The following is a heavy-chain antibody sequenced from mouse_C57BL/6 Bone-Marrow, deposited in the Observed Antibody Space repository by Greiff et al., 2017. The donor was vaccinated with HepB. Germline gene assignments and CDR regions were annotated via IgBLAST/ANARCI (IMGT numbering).Heavy chain of an antibody. J-gene: IGHJ3*01. CDR3: ARGDNWAWFAY. Sequence: VQLQESGAELVKPGASVKLSCKASGYTFTSYWMQWVKQRPGQGLEWIGEIDPSDRYTNYNQKFKGKATLTVDTSSSTAYMQLSSLTSEDSAVYYCARGDNWAWFAYWGQGTLVTVSA. CDR2: IDPSDRYT. CDR1: GYTFTSYW. V-gene: IGHV1-50*01. D-gene: IGHD4-1*01.